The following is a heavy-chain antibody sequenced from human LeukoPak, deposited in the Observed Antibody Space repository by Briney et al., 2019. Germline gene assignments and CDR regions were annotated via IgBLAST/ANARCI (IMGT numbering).Heavy chain of an antibody. V-gene: IGHV4-61*02. Sequence: PSETLSLTCTVSGGSISSGSYYWSWIRQPAGKGLEWIGRIYTSGSTNYNPSLKSRVTISVDTSKNQFSLKLSSVTAADTAVYYCAREGSGWYCFDYWGQGTLVTVSS. J-gene: IGHJ4*02. CDR1: GGSISSGSYY. CDR2: IYTSGST. D-gene: IGHD6-19*01. CDR3: AREGSGWYCFDY.